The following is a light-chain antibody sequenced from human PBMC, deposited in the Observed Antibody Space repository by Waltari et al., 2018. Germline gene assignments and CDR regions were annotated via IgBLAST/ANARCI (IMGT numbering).Light chain of an antibody. J-gene: IGKJ1*01. V-gene: IGKV3-20*01. CDR1: HSVSSVY. Sequence: EIVLTQSPGTLSLSPGERATLSCRASHSVSSVYLAWYQQKPGQAPRLLIYGASSRATGIPDRFSGSGSGTDFTLTISRLEPEDFALYYCQQYYTSRTFGQGTKVEIK. CDR3: QQYYTSRT. CDR2: GAS.